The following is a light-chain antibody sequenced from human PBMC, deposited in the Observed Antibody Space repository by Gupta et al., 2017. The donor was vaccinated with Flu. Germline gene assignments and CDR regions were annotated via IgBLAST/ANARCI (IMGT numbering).Light chain of an antibody. CDR1: SSNIGAGYD. CDR2: GNS. J-gene: IGLJ2*01. CDR3: QSYDYTLSVVV. V-gene: IGLV1-40*01. Sequence: QSLLTQPPSVSGAPGQRVTISCTGSSSNIGAGYDVHWYQQLPGTAPKLLIYGNSNRPSGVPDRVSGSKSGTSASLAITGLQAEDEADYYCQSYDYTLSVVVFGGGTKLTVL.